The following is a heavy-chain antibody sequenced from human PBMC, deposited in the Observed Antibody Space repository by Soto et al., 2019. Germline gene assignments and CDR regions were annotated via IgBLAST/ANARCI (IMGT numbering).Heavy chain of an antibody. CDR1: GGSISSYY. Sequence: SETLSLTCTVSGGSISSYYWSWIRQPPGKGLEWIGYIYYSGSTNYNPSLKSRVTISVDTSKNQFSLKLSSVTAADTAVYYCARYNWGAMGAFDIWGQGTIVTVSS. CDR2: IYYSGST. V-gene: IGHV4-59*01. CDR3: ARYNWGAMGAFDI. J-gene: IGHJ3*02. D-gene: IGHD1-1*01.